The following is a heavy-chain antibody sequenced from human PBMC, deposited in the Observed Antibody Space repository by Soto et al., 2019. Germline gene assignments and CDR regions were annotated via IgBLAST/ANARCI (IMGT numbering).Heavy chain of an antibody. J-gene: IGHJ4*02. CDR3: ARDKGYGSDTSCPAVDC. D-gene: IGHD2-15*01. V-gene: IGHV1-69*08. CDR2: VIPNLGVT. Sequence: QVQLVQSGAEVKKPGSSVKVSCKASGGTLSSYTFSWVRQAPGQGLEWMGRVIPNLGVTNYAKKFQGRFTIVVDTSTSTAYKEVNSLRYVDTAVYYCARDKGYGSDTSCPAVDCWGQGALGTVSS. CDR1: GGTLSSYT.